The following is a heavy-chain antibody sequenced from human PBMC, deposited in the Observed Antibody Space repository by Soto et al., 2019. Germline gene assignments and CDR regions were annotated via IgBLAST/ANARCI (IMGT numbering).Heavy chain of an antibody. Sequence: KPSETLSLTCTVSGGSISSGDYYWSWIRQPPGKGLEWIGYIYYSGSTYYNPSLKSRVTISVDTSKNQFSLKLSSVTAADTAVYYCASLQHYYYDSSGYYYVFDYWGPGTLVTVSS. J-gene: IGHJ4*02. CDR3: ASLQHYYYDSSGYYYVFDY. CDR2: IYYSGST. D-gene: IGHD3-22*01. V-gene: IGHV4-30-4*01. CDR1: GGSISSGDYY.